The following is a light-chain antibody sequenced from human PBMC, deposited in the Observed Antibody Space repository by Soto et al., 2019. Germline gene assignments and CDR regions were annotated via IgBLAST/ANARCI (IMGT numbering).Light chain of an antibody. J-gene: IGLJ3*02. Sequence: QTVVTQEPSFSVSHGRTVTLTCGLSSGSVSTNYYPSRYQQTPGQAPRTLIYSTNTRSSGVPDRFSGSILGNKAALTITGAQADDESDYYCVLYMGSGIWVFGGGTKLTVL. CDR1: SGSVSTNYY. CDR2: STN. CDR3: VLYMGSGIWV. V-gene: IGLV8-61*01.